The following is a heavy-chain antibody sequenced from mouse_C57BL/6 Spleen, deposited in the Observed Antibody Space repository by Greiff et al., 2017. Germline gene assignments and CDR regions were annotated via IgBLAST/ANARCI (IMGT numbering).Heavy chain of an antibody. CDR2: IDPSDSYT. Sequence: QVQLQQPGAELVMPGASVKLSCKASGYTFTSYWMHWVKQRPGQGLEWIGEIDPSDSYTNYNQKFKGKSTLTVDKSSSTDYMQLSSLTSEDSAVYYCARSSYYSGSSPYYFDYWGQGTTLTVSS. V-gene: IGHV1-69*01. CDR1: GYTFTSYW. CDR3: ARSSYYSGSSPYYFDY. J-gene: IGHJ2*01. D-gene: IGHD1-1*01.